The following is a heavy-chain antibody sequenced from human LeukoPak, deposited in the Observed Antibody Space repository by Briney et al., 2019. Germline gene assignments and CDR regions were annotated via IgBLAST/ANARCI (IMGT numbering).Heavy chain of an antibody. D-gene: IGHD4-17*01. J-gene: IGHJ4*02. CDR2: ISSSSSTK. Sequence: GGSLSLSCAASGFTFSSYIMNWARQAPGKGLEWVSYISSSSSTKYYADSVKGRFTVSRDNAKNSLYLQMNSLRAEDTAVYYCARDRPTTHWGQGTLVTVSS. CDR1: GFTFSSYI. V-gene: IGHV3-48*01. CDR3: ARDRPTTH.